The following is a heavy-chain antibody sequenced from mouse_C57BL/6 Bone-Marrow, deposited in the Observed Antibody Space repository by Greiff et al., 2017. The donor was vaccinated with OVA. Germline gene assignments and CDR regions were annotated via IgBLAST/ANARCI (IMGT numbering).Heavy chain of an antibody. CDR1: GFTFSDYG. D-gene: IGHD2-12*01. J-gene: IGHJ2*01. Sequence: EVKVVESGGGLVKPGGSLKLSCAASGFTFSDYGMHWVRQAPEKGLEWVAYISSGSSTIYYADTVKGRFTISRDNAKNTLFLQMTSLRSEDTAMYYCASSNSPLFDYWGQGTTLTVSS. CDR2: ISSGSSTI. V-gene: IGHV5-17*01. CDR3: ASSNSPLFDY.